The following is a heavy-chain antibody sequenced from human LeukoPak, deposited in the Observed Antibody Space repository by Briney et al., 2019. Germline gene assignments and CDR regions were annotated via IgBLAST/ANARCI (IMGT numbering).Heavy chain of an antibody. J-gene: IGHJ4*02. D-gene: IGHD5-24*01. Sequence: GGSLRLSCAASGFTFSNYGMSWVRQAPGKGLEWVSVISGSGGFTYYADSVKGRFTISSDNSKNTLYLQMNSLRADDTAIYYCAKDFRDGYKSRNPYYFDYWGQGTLVTVSS. CDR1: GFTFSNYG. CDR2: ISGSGGFT. V-gene: IGHV3-23*01. CDR3: AKDFRDGYKSRNPYYFDY.